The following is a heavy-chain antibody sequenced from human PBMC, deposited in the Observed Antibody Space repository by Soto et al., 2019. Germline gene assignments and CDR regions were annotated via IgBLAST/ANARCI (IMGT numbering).Heavy chain of an antibody. V-gene: IGHV4-39*01. CDR1: GVSIHNSHCF. Sequence: SETLPLSCAVSGVSIHNSHCFWGWIRQPPGKGLEFIANVYYSGGAHYNPSFKSRVTISVDTATNQVSLRMSYVTAADTAVYFCGRVVEGATRHTDFDSWGQGTLVTVSS. J-gene: IGHJ5*01. CDR2: VYYSGGA. D-gene: IGHD2-21*01. CDR3: GRVVEGATRHTDFDS.